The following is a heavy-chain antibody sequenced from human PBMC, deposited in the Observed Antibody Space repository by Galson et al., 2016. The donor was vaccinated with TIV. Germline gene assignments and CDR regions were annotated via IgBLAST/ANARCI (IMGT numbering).Heavy chain of an antibody. D-gene: IGHD6-25*01. CDR1: GFTFSSYW. J-gene: IGHJ3*02. V-gene: IGHV3-74*01. CDR3: ARADQRLGGDAVFDI. CDR2: INSDGSTT. Sequence: SLRLSCAASGFTFSSYWMHWVRQAPGRRLVWVSRINSDGSTTTYADSVEGRFTLSRDNAKNTLYLQMNSLRADDTAVYFCARADQRLGGDAVFDIWGQGTMVTVSS.